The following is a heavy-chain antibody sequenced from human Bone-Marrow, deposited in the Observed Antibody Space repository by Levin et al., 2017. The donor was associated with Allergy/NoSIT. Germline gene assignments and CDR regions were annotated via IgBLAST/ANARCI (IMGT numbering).Heavy chain of an antibody. CDR1: GGSISSSSYY. Sequence: ESLKISCTVSGGSISSSSYYWGWIRQPPGKGLEWIGSIYYSGSTYYNPSLKSRVTISVDTSKNQFSLKLSSVTAADTAVYYCARQSYSSSWFSLDYWGQGTLVTVSS. J-gene: IGHJ4*02. D-gene: IGHD6-13*01. V-gene: IGHV4-39*01. CDR2: IYYSGST. CDR3: ARQSYSSSWFSLDY.